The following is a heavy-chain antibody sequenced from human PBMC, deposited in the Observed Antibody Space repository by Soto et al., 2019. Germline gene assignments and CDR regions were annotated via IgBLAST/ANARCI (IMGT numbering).Heavy chain of an antibody. Sequence: GGSLRLSCAASGFTFSDYYMSWIRQAPGKGLEWVSYISSSGSTIYYADSVKGRFTISRDNAKNSLYLQMNSLRAEDTAVYYCARDGWAYYDILTGPIYYFDYWGQGTLVTVSS. V-gene: IGHV3-11*01. CDR3: ARDGWAYYDILTGPIYYFDY. CDR1: GFTFSDYY. D-gene: IGHD3-9*01. J-gene: IGHJ4*02. CDR2: ISSSGSTI.